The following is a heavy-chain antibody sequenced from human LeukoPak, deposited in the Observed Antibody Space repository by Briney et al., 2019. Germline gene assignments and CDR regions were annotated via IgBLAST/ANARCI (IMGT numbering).Heavy chain of an antibody. CDR2: TYSGGTT. CDR1: GFTVSNNQ. D-gene: IGHD4-17*01. CDR3: TRESPTTVTFFDD. J-gene: IGHJ4*02. Sequence: PGGSLRLSCTASGFTVSNNQMTWVRQAPGKGLEWVSVTYSGGTTYYAGVVKARFTMSRDNAKNTLYLQMNSLSAEDTAVYYCTRESPTTVTFFDDWGQGTLVTVSS. V-gene: IGHV3-66*01.